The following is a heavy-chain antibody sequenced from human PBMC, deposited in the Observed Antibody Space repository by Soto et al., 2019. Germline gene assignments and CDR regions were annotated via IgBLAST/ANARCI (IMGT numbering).Heavy chain of an antibody. CDR1: GDTFSSYA. J-gene: IGHJ6*02. D-gene: IGHD3-3*01. CDR2: IIPIFGTA. Sequence: QVQLVQSGAEVKKPGSSVKVSCKASGDTFSSYAISWVRQAPGQGLEWMGGIIPIFGTANYAQKFQGRVTITADESTSTAYMELSSLRSEDTAVYYCASGDYDFWSGPGGGMDVWGQGTTVTVSS. CDR3: ASGDYDFWSGPGGGMDV. V-gene: IGHV1-69*12.